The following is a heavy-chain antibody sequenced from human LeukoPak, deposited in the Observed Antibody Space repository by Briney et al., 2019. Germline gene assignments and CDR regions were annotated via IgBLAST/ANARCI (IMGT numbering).Heavy chain of an antibody. CDR1: GFTFSSYS. CDR2: IRSKANSYAT. CDR3: TRLGYGDYLNY. Sequence: PGGSLRLSCAASGFTFSSYSMNWVRQASGKGLEWVGRIRSKANSYATAYAASVKGRFTISRDDSKNTAYLQMNSLRTEDTAVYYCTRLGYGDYLNYWGQGTLVTVSS. D-gene: IGHD4-17*01. V-gene: IGHV3-73*01. J-gene: IGHJ4*02.